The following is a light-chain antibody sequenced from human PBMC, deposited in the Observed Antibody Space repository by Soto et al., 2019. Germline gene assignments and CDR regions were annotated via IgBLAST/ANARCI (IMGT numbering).Light chain of an antibody. CDR2: GAS. CDR3: QQYGSSLPT. V-gene: IGKV3-20*01. Sequence: EIVLTQSPGTLSLSPGERATLSCRASQSVSSSYLASYQQKPGQAPRLLIYGASSMDTRIPDRFSGSGSGTDFTLTISRLEPADFAVYYCQQYGSSLPTFGQGTRLEIK. J-gene: IGKJ5*01. CDR1: QSVSSSY.